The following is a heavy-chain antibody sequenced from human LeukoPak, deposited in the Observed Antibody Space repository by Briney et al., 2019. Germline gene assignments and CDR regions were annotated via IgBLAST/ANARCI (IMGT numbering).Heavy chain of an antibody. D-gene: IGHD3-10*01. Sequence: GGSLRLSCAASGLTFSSYGMHWVRQTPGKGLEWVAFIRYDGSNKSYADSVKGRFTISRDNAKNSLYLQMDSLRAEDTAVYYCARDGITMRILEYWGQGTLVTVSS. CDR2: IRYDGSNK. CDR1: GLTFSSYG. CDR3: ARDGITMRILEY. V-gene: IGHV3-30*02. J-gene: IGHJ4*02.